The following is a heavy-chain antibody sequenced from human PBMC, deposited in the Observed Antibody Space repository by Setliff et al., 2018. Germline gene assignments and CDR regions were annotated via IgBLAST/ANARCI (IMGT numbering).Heavy chain of an antibody. V-gene: IGHV1-69*13. Sequence: ASVKVSCKASGGTFSSSAISWVRQAPGQGLEWVGRIIPFFGTANSAQKFQGRVTITAGESATTAYMELSSLKAEETAVYYCAKSMTTVTTGGNEAFDIWGQGTMVTVSS. D-gene: IGHD4-17*01. J-gene: IGHJ3*02. CDR2: IIPFFGTA. CDR1: GGTFSSSA. CDR3: AKSMTTVTTGGNEAFDI.